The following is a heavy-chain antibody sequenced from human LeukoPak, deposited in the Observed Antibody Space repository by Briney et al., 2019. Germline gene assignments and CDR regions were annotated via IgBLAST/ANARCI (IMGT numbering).Heavy chain of an antibody. CDR2: INPNSGGT. CDR3: ARVPDDSSYYGMDV. CDR1: GYTFNGYY. D-gene: IGHD3-22*01. V-gene: IGHV1-2*02. J-gene: IGHJ6*02. Sequence: ASVKVSCKASGYTFNGYYMHWVRQAPGQGLEWMGWINPNSGGTNYAQKFQGRVTMTRDTSISTAYMELSRLRSDDTAVYYCARVPDDSSYYGMDVWGQGTTVTVSS.